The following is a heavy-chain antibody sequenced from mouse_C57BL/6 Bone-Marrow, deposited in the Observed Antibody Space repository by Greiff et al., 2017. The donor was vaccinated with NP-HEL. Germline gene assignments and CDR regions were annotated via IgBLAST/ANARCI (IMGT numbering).Heavy chain of an antibody. CDR2: INYDGSST. V-gene: IGHV5-16*01. CDR1: GFTFGDYY. D-gene: IGHD2-1*01. CDR3: ARRGIYYGNFWYFDV. J-gene: IGHJ1*03. Sequence: EVQLQESEGGLVQPGSSMKLSCTASGFTFGDYYMAWVRQVPEKGLEWVANINYDGSSTYYLDSLKSRFIISRDNAKNILYLQMSSLKSEDTPTYYCARRGIYYGNFWYFDVWGTGTTVTVSS.